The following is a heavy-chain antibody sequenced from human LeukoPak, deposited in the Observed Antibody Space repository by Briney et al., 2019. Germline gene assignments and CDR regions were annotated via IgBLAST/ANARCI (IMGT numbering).Heavy chain of an antibody. Sequence: GRSLRLSCAASGFTFSSYSMNWVRQAPGKGLEWVSSISSSSSYIYYAGSVKGRFTISRDNAKNSLYLQMNSLRAEDTAVYYCVRGELHLDYYFDYWGQGTLVTVSS. V-gene: IGHV3-21*01. J-gene: IGHJ4*02. D-gene: IGHD1-26*01. CDR1: GFTFSSYS. CDR3: VRGELHLDYYFDY. CDR2: ISSSSSYI.